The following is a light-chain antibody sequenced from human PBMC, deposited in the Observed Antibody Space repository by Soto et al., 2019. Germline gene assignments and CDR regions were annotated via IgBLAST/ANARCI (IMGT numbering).Light chain of an antibody. CDR1: QNISRS. CDR2: RTS. V-gene: IGKV3-15*01. J-gene: IGKJ1*01. Sequence: VVLKPSAGRLSLSAGERATLSCRASQNISRSSAWYQQKPGQGPSLLIYRTSTRAGGVPARFSSSGSGTEFTLTISIQPPDDVATYCRQQDNSYWTFGQGTKVDIK. CDR3: QQDNSYWT.